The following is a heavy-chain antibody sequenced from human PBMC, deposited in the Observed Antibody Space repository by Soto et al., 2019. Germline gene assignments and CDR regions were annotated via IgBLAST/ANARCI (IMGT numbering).Heavy chain of an antibody. CDR3: ARALVFFAFDI. J-gene: IGHJ3*02. D-gene: IGHD6-6*01. Sequence: GGSLRLSCAASGFTFSSYWMSWVRQAPGKGLEWVANIKQDGSEKYYVDSVKGRFTISRDNAKNSLYLQMHSLRAEDTAVYYCARALVFFAFDIWGQGTMGTVSS. V-gene: IGHV3-7*01. CDR1: GFTFSSYW. CDR2: IKQDGSEK.